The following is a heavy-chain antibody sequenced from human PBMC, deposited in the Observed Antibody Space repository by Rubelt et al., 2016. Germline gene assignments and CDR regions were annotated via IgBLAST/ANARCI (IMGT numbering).Heavy chain of an antibody. J-gene: IGHJ4*02. Sequence: VQLVESGGGVVQPGRSLRLSCAASGFRFSTYGMHWVRQAPGKGLEWVANINEDGSEKYYVVSVKGRFTISRDNAKSSLYLQMFSLRAEDTAVYYCTRSHYFFDYWGQGTLVTVSS. CDR3: TRSHYFFDY. CDR1: GFRFSTYG. V-gene: IGHV3-7*01. CDR2: INEDGSEK.